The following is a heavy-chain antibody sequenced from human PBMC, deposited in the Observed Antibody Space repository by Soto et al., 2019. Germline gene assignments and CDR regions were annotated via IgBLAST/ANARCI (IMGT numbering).Heavy chain of an antibody. CDR1: GFTFNYAW. D-gene: IGHD2-21*01. Sequence: EVQLVESGGGLVEPGGSLRLSCAASGFTFNYAWMNWVRQAPGKGLEWVGRIKSVGHGGTTDYPAPVKGRFTIARDDSKNTLYLQMNSLKPEDTAVYYSTAGVVGNTNGLEVWGQGTKVTVSS. J-gene: IGHJ6*02. V-gene: IGHV3-15*07. CDR2: IKSVGHGGTT. CDR3: TAGVVGNTNGLEV.